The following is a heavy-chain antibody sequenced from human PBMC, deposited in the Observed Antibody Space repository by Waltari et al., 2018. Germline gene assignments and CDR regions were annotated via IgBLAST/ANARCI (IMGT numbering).Heavy chain of an antibody. CDR1: GGTFSSYA. D-gene: IGHD3-16*01. V-gene: IGHV1-69*13. CDR3: ARVGEGPASDY. J-gene: IGHJ4*02. CDR2: ISPIFGTA. Sequence: QVQLVQSGAEVKKPGSSVKVSCKASGGTFSSYAISWVRQAPGQGLEWRGWISPIFGTANYAQKFQGRVTITADESTSTDYMELSSLRSEDTAVYYCARVGEGPASDYWGQGTLVTVSS.